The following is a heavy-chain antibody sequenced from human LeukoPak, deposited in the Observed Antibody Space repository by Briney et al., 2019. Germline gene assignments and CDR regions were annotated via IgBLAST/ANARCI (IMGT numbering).Heavy chain of an antibody. V-gene: IGHV4-59*01. CDR2: IYYSGST. Sequence: PSETLSLTCTVSGGSISSYYWSWIRQPPGKGLEWIGYIYYSGSTNYNPSLKSRVTISVDTSKNQFSLKLSSVTAADTAVYYCARDPSPGYCGGDCGYFDYWGRGTLVTVSS. D-gene: IGHD2-21*01. J-gene: IGHJ4*02. CDR1: GGSISSYY. CDR3: ARDPSPGYCGGDCGYFDY.